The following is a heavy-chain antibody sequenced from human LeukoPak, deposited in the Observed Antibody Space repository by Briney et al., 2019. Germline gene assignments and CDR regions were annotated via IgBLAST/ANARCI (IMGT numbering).Heavy chain of an antibody. CDR3: ARGGRPPRYGMDV. J-gene: IGHJ6*02. D-gene: IGHD6-25*01. V-gene: IGHV3-53*01. CDR1: GFTVSSNY. CDR2: IYSGGST. Sequence: GGSLRLSCAASGFTVSSNYMSWVRQAPGKGLEWVSVIYSGGSTYYADSVKGRFTISRDNSKNTLYLQMNSLRAEDTAVYYCARGGRPPRYGMDVWGQGTTVTVSS.